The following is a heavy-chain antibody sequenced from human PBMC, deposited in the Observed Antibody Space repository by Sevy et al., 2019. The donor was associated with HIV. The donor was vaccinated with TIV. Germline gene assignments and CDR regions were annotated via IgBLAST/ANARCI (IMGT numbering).Heavy chain of an antibody. D-gene: IGHD3-22*01. CDR2: FDPEDGET. V-gene: IGHV1-24*01. Sequence: ASVKVSCKVSGYTLTKLSMHWVRQAPGKGLEWMGSFDPEDGETIHAQRFQGRLSMTEDTSTETAYMELISLSSEDTAVYYCATTKDYYDNSGDPFDYWGQGSLVTVSS. CDR3: ATTKDYYDNSGDPFDY. CDR1: GYTLTKLS. J-gene: IGHJ4*02.